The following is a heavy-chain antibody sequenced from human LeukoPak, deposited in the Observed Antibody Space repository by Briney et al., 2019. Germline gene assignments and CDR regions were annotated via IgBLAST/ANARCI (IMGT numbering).Heavy chain of an antibody. CDR1: GYPFSAHF. Sequence: ASVNVSFTASGYPFSAHFLNWVRQAPGQGLEWMGNIDTTTGNPRYAQDFTGRFVFSLDTSVSTAYLQITSLKADDTAAYYCVRGTPTPGMDYWGQGTQVTVSS. CDR2: IDTTTGNP. V-gene: IGHV7-4-1*02. CDR3: VRGTPTPGMDY. J-gene: IGHJ4*02. D-gene: IGHD3-10*01.